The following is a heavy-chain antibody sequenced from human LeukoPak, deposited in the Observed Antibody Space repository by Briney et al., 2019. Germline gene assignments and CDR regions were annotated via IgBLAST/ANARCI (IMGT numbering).Heavy chain of an antibody. Sequence: ASVKVSCKASGYTFTSHDINWVRQATGQGLEWMGWMNPNSGNTGYAQKFQGRVTITRNTSISTACMELSSLRSEDTAVYYCARGHAYSNYGAYYYYYMDVWGKGTTVAVSS. J-gene: IGHJ6*03. V-gene: IGHV1-8*01. CDR1: GYTFTSHD. CDR3: ARGHAYSNYGAYYYYYMDV. CDR2: MNPNSGNT. D-gene: IGHD4-11*01.